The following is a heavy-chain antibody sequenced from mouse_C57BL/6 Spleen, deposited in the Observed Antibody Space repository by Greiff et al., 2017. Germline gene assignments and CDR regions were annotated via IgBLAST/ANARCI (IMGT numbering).Heavy chain of an antibody. V-gene: IGHV1-81*01. CDR3: ARYDTTEVAGDAMGY. D-gene: IGHD1-1*01. J-gene: IGHJ4*01. CDR2: IYPRSGNT. CDR1: GYTFTSYC. Sequence: QVHVTQSGAELARPGASVKMSCKASGYTFTSYCISWVKQRTGQGLEWIGEIYPRSGNTDYNEKFKGKATQTADKSSSTAYMELRSRTSEDSAVYVCARYDTTEVAGDAMGYWGQGTSVTVSS.